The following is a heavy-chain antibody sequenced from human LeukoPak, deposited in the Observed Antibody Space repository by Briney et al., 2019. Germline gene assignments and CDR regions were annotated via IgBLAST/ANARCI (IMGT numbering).Heavy chain of an antibody. V-gene: IGHV3-9*01. Sequence: GGSLRLSCAASGFTFDDYAMHWVRQAPGKGLKWVSGISWNSGSIGYADSVKGRFTISRDNAKNSLYLQMNSLRAEDTALYYCAKDTAYSSGWGQIDYWGQGTLVTVSS. CDR2: ISWNSGSI. CDR1: GFTFDDYA. J-gene: IGHJ4*02. D-gene: IGHD6-19*01. CDR3: AKDTAYSSGWGQIDY.